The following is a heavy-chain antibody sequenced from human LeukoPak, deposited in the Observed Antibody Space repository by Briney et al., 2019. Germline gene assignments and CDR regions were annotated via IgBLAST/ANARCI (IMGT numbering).Heavy chain of an antibody. CDR1: GDSVSSNSAV. J-gene: IGHJ4*02. D-gene: IGHD1-26*01. CDR3: ARSGRYTFDY. Sequence: SQTLSLTCDISGDSVSSNSAVWNWIRQSPSRGLEWLGKTYYRSKRRDDSAVSVRGRVTITPDTSKNQFSLQPSSVTPEDTAVYYCARSGRYTFDYWGQGILVTVSS. V-gene: IGHV6-1*01. CDR2: TYYRSKRRD.